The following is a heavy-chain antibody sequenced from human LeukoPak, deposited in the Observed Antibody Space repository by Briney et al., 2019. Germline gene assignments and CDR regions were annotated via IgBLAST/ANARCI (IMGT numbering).Heavy chain of an antibody. CDR1: GGSISSYY. Sequence: PAETLSLTCTVSGGSISSYYWSWIRQPPGKGLEWIGYTYYSGSTNYNPSLKSRVTISVDTSKNQFSLKLSSVTAADTAVYYCARAQHVDTAMVNYYYYYGMDVWGKGTTVTVSS. CDR3: ARAQHVDTAMVNYYYYYGMDV. D-gene: IGHD5-18*01. J-gene: IGHJ6*04. CDR2: TYYSGST. V-gene: IGHV4-59*01.